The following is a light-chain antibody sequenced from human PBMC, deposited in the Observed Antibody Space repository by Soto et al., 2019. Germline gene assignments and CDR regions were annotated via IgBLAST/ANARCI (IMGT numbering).Light chain of an antibody. Sequence: EIVMTQSPATLSVSPGESATLSCRASQSVSSNLAWYQQKPGQGPRLLIYGASTRATGIPARFSGSGSGTEFTLTISSLQSEDFAVYYCQQYNNWYTFGQGTKLEIK. CDR3: QQYNNWYT. CDR2: GAS. J-gene: IGKJ2*01. CDR1: QSVSSN. V-gene: IGKV3-15*01.